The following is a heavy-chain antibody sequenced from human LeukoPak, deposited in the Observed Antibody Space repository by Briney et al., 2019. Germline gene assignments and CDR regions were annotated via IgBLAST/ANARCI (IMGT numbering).Heavy chain of an antibody. Sequence: KPSETLSLNCAVYGGALSGFHWGWIRQPPGEGLGWIGEIKHSGSTNYNPSLKSRVTISVDTSKNQFSLKLSSVTAADTAVYYCARHRYYDSSGYLIDYWGQGTLVTVSS. CDR1: GGALSGFH. J-gene: IGHJ4*02. CDR2: IKHSGST. CDR3: ARHRYYDSSGYLIDY. D-gene: IGHD3-22*01. V-gene: IGHV4-34*01.